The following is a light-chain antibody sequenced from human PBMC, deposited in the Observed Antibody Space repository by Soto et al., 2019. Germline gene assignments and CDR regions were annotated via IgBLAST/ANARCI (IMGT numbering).Light chain of an antibody. V-gene: IGLV1-47*01. CDR3: AAWDDSLSAWV. J-gene: IGLJ3*02. CDR1: SSNIGNNY. CDR2: RSN. Sequence: QSVLTQPPSASGTPGQMVTISCSGSSSNIGNNYVCWYQQLPGTAPKLLIYRSNQRPSGVPDRFAGSKSGTSASLAISGLRSEDEADYYCAAWDDSLSAWVFGGGTQLTVL.